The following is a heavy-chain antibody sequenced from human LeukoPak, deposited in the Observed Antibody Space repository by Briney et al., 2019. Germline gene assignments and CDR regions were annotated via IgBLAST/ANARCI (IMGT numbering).Heavy chain of an antibody. CDR1: GFTFSSYA. D-gene: IGHD4-17*01. CDR3: AKAALPYDYGDYCDY. J-gene: IGHJ4*02. CDR2: ICGSGGST. V-gene: IGHV3-23*01. Sequence: GGSLRLSCAAPGFTFSSYAMSWVRQAPGKGREWVSAICGSGGSTYYADPVKGRITISRDNSKITLYLQMNSLRAEDTAVYYCAKAALPYDYGDYCDYWGQGTLVTVSS.